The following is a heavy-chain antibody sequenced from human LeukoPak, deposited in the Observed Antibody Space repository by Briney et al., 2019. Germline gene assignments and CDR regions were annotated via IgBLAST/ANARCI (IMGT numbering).Heavy chain of an antibody. Sequence: SETLSLTYTVSGGSISSGDYYWSWIRQPPGKGLEWIGYIYYSGSTYYNPSLKSRVTISVDTSKNQFSLKLSSVTAADTAVYYCASSVGVVPNTFDYWGQGTLVTVSS. J-gene: IGHJ4*02. CDR3: ASSVGVVPNTFDY. V-gene: IGHV4-30-4*01. CDR1: GGSISSGDYY. CDR2: IYYSGST. D-gene: IGHD3-3*01.